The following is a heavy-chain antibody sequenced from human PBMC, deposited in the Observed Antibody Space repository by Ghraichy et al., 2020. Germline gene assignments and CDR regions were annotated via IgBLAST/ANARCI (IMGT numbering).Heavy chain of an antibody. CDR2: IGTAGDT. V-gene: IGHV3-13*01. CDR3: TRSGQSYFHGLDV. Sequence: GESLNISCAASGFTFNRYDMHWVHQATGKGLEWVSAIGTAGDTHYTDSVKGRFTISREDVKNTFYLQMNSLRAGDTAVYYCTRSGQSYFHGLDVWGQGTTVTVSS. D-gene: IGHD1-14*01. J-gene: IGHJ6*02. CDR1: GFTFNRYD.